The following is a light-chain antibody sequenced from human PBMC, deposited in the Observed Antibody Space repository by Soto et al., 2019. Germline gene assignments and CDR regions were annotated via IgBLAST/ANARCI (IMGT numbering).Light chain of an antibody. V-gene: IGLV2-14*01. CDR2: EVT. CDR1: SSDVGGYNY. Sequence: QSVLTQPASVSGSPGQSITISCTGTSSDVGGYNYVSWYQQQPGQVPKLTIYEVTNRPSGVSSRFSGSKSGNTASLTISGLQAEDEADYYCSSYTNSDTWVFGGGTQLTVL. CDR3: SSYTNSDTWV. J-gene: IGLJ3*02.